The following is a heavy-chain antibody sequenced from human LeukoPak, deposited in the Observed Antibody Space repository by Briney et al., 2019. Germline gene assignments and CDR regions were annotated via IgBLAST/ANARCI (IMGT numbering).Heavy chain of an antibody. CDR1: GFTFSSHA. D-gene: IGHD2-2*01. V-gene: IGHV3-30-3*01. J-gene: IGHJ4*02. CDR3: ARENGVPAATNWNSRPHFDY. CDR2: ISYDGSNK. Sequence: GGSLRLSCAASGFTFSSHAMHWVRQAPGKGLEWVAVISYDGSNKYYADSVKGRFTISRDNSKSTLYLQMNSLRAEDTAVYYCARENGVPAATNWNSRPHFDYWGQGTLVTVSS.